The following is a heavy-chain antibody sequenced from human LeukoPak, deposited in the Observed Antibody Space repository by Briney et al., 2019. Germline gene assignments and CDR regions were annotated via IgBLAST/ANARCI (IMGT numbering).Heavy chain of an antibody. Sequence: PSETLSLTCTVSGGSISSYYWSWIRQPPGKGLEWIGYIHYSGSTNYNPSLKSRVTISVDTSKNQFSLKLSSVTAADTAVYYCARGGDIVVVPAAMEYYFDYWGQGTLVTVSS. CDR3: ARGGDIVVVPAAMEYYFDY. D-gene: IGHD2-2*01. CDR2: IHYSGST. CDR1: GGSISSYY. V-gene: IGHV4-59*01. J-gene: IGHJ4*01.